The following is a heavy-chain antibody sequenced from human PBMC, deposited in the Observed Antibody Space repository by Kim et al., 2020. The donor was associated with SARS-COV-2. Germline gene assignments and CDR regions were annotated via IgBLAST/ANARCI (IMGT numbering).Heavy chain of an antibody. CDR2: IKQDGSEK. V-gene: IGHV3-7*01. CDR1: GFTFSSYW. Sequence: GGSLRLSCAASGFTFSSYWMSWVRQAPGKGLEWVANIKQDGSEKYYVDSVKGRFTISRDNAKNSLYLQMNSLRAEDTAVYYCARDSSYDILTGYYTPSNWFDPWGQGTLVTVSS. D-gene: IGHD3-9*01. J-gene: IGHJ5*02. CDR3: ARDSSYDILTGYYTPSNWFDP.